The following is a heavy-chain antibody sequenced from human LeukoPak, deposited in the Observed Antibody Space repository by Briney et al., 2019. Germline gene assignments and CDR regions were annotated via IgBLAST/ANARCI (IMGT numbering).Heavy chain of an antibody. CDR2: INHSGST. CDR3: ARDFYYDSSGQNL. V-gene: IGHV4-34*01. Sequence: QVQLQQWGAGLLKPSETLSLTCAVYGGSFSGYYWSWIRQPPGKGLEWIGEINHSGSTNYNPSLKSRVTISVDTSKNQFSLKLSSVTAADTAVYYCARDFYYDSSGQNLWGQGTLVTVSS. J-gene: IGHJ4*02. D-gene: IGHD3-22*01. CDR1: GGSFSGYY.